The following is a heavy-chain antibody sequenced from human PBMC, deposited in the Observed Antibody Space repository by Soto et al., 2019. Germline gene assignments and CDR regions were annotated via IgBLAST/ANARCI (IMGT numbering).Heavy chain of an antibody. CDR2: ISGSGGST. CDR1: GFTFSSYA. D-gene: IGHD6-13*01. CDR3: AKDLGSSSWYNWFDP. J-gene: IGHJ5*02. V-gene: IGHV3-23*01. Sequence: GGSLRLSCAASGFTFSSYAMSWVRPAPGKGLEWVSAISGSGGSTYYADSVKGRFTISRDNSKNTLYLQMNSLRAEDTAVYYCAKDLGSSSWYNWFDPWGQGTLVTVSS.